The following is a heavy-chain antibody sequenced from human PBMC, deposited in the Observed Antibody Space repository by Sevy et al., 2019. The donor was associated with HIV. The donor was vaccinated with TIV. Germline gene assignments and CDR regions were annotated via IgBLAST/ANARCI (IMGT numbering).Heavy chain of an antibody. CDR1: GFTFSSYA. J-gene: IGHJ6*03. CDR3: AKNPGVGSYYYMDV. D-gene: IGHD1-26*01. V-gene: IGHV3-23*01. CDR2: ISGSGRST. Sequence: GGSLRLSCAASGFTFSSYAMSWVRQAPGKGLEWVSSISGSGRSTYYADSLKGQFTISRDNSKNTLYLQVNSLRVEDTAVYYCAKNPGVGSYYYMDVWGKGTTVTVSS.